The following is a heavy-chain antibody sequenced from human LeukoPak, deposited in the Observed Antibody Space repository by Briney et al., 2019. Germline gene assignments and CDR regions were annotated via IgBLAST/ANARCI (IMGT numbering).Heavy chain of an antibody. CDR3: ARVTTEDFYFYYMDV. Sequence: ASVKVSCKASGYTFTGHYVHWVRQAPGQGLEWMGWINPVSGDTSYPQKFQGRVTMTRDTSISAAYMELNSLTSDDTAVYYCARVTTEDFYFYYMDVWGIGTPVTVSS. CDR2: INPVSGDT. CDR1: GYTFTGHY. J-gene: IGHJ6*03. V-gene: IGHV1-2*02. D-gene: IGHD1-14*01.